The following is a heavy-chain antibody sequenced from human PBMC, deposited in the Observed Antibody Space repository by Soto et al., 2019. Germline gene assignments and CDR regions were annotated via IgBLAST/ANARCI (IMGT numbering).Heavy chain of an antibody. CDR2: INQSGTT. CDR3: ARDAGTISRGWFDP. D-gene: IGHD3-9*01. J-gene: IGHJ5*02. V-gene: IGHV4-34*01. CDR1: GGSFSTYY. Sequence: QVQLQQWGAGLLKPSETLSLTCAVYGGSFSTYYWTWIRQPPGKGLELIGEINQSGTTNYNPSLKRRVSLSIDTSKNQFSLRLTSVTAADTAVYYCARDAGTISRGWFDPWGQGTLVTVSS.